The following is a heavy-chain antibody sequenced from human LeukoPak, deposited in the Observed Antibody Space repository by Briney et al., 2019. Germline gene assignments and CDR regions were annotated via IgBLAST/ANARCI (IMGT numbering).Heavy chain of an antibody. Sequence: PSETLSLTCTVSGGSISSSSYYWGWIRQPPGKGLEWIGSIYCSGSTYYNPSLKSRVTISVDTSKNQFSLKLSSVTAAATAVYYCARQDSAGDYYYYYYYMDVWRNGTTVTVSS. D-gene: IGHD5-18*01. CDR3: ARQDSAGDYYYYYYYMDV. V-gene: IGHV4-39*01. J-gene: IGHJ6*03. CDR1: GGSISSSSYY. CDR2: IYCSGST.